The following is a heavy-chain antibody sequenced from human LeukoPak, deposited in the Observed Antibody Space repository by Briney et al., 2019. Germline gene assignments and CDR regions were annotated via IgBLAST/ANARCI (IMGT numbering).Heavy chain of an antibody. D-gene: IGHD2-2*01. V-gene: IGHV1-2*02. CDR1: GYSVTGCY. CDR2: MNATSGGA. Sequence: GASVKVSCKASGYSVTGCYIHWVRQAPGQGLEWMGWMNATSGGANYAPGFRGSLTMTRDTSITTAYMDLSSLTSDDTAMYYCITSSAYSTSWGAFDIWGQGTMVTVSS. J-gene: IGHJ3*02. CDR3: ITSSAYSTSWGAFDI.